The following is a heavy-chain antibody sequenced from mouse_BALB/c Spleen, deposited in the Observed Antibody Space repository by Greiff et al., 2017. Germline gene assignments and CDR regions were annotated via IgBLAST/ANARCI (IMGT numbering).Heavy chain of an antibody. CDR2: ISSGSSTI. D-gene: IGHD2-4*01. Sequence: EVQLVESGGGLVQPGGSRKLSCAASGFTFSSFGMHWVRQAPEKGLEWVAYISSGSSTIYYADTVKGRFTISRDNPKNTLFLQMTSLRSEDTAMYYCASVITKDAMDYWGQGTSVTVSS. CDR3: ASVITKDAMDY. V-gene: IGHV5-17*02. CDR1: GFTFSSFG. J-gene: IGHJ4*01.